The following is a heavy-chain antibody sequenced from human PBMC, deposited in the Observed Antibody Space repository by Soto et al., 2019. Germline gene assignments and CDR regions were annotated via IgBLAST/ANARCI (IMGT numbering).Heavy chain of an antibody. CDR3: ARAAHTYYYYYYGMDV. J-gene: IGHJ6*02. V-gene: IGHV4-31*03. CDR2: IYYSGST. Sequence: QVQLQESGPGLVKPSQTLSLTCTVSGGSISSGGYYWSWIRQHPGKGLEWIGYIYYSGSTYYNPSLESRVTISXXTXKXXLPLKRSSVTAADTAVYYCARAAHTYYYYYYGMDVWGQGTTVTVSS. CDR1: GGSISSGGYY.